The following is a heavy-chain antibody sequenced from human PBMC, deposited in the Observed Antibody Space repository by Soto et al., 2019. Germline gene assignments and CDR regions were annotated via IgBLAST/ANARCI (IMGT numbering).Heavy chain of an antibody. CDR1: GFTFSSYS. V-gene: IGHV3-21*01. CDR2: ISSSSSYI. CDR3: ASNLTLVDIGVVVAACHDAVDI. J-gene: IGHJ3*02. D-gene: IGHD2-15*01. Sequence: GGSLRLSCAASGFTFSSYSMNWVRQAPGKGLEWVSSISSSSSYIYYADSVKGRFTISRDNAKTSLYLQMNSLRAEDSAVYYFASNLTLVDIGVVVAACHDAVDILCQETMVNVSS.